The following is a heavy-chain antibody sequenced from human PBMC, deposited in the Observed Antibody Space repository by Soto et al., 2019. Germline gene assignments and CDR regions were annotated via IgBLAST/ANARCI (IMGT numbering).Heavy chain of an antibody. J-gene: IGHJ6*03. D-gene: IGHD6-13*01. Sequence: GESLKISCKGSGYSFTSYWIGWVRQMPGKGLEWMGIIYPGDSDTRYSPSFQGQVTISADKSISTAYLQWSSLKASDTAMYYCARHVVIAAAGKGDYYYYMDVWGKGTTVTVSS. CDR1: GYSFTSYW. V-gene: IGHV5-51*01. CDR3: ARHVVIAAAGKGDYYYYMDV. CDR2: IYPGDSDT.